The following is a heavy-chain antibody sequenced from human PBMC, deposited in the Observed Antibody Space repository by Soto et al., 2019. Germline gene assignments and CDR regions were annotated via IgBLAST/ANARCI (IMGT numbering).Heavy chain of an antibody. D-gene: IGHD3-3*01. CDR3: ATRITVFGLLIPPFDP. CDR2: INHTGGT. J-gene: IGHJ5*02. Sequence: SETLSLTCAVYGGSVNGYYWNWIRQPPGKGLEWIEEINHTGGTHYNPSLKSRVTMSVDTSKNQFSLRLSSVTAADTAIYYCATRITVFGLLIPPFDPWGQGTQVTVSS. CDR1: GGSVNGYY. V-gene: IGHV4-34*01.